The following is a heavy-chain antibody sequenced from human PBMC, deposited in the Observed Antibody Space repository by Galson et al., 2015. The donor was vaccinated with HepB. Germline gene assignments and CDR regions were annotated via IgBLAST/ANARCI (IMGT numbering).Heavy chain of an antibody. D-gene: IGHD5-18*01. Sequence: SLRLSCAASGFTFSSYSMNWVRQAPGKGLEWVSYISSSSSTIYYADSVKGRFTISRDNAKNSLYLQMNSLRAEDTAVYYCARALRGEYSYGHAVDYWGQGTLVTVSS. CDR1: GFTFSSYS. CDR3: ARALRGEYSYGHAVDY. V-gene: IGHV3-48*01. CDR2: ISSSSSTI. J-gene: IGHJ4*02.